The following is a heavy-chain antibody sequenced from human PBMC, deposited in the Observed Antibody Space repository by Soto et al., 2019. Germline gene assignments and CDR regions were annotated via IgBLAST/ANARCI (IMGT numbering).Heavy chain of an antibody. CDR1: GDSVSSNSAA. Sequence: SQTLSLTCAISGDSVSSNSAAWNWIRQSPSRGLEWLGRPYYRSKWYNDYAVSVKSRITINPDTSKNQFSLQLNSVTPEDTAVYYCARGGYCTGASCYWGSGMDCWGQWTTVTVSS. V-gene: IGHV6-1*01. D-gene: IGHD2-8*02. J-gene: IGHJ6*02. CDR2: PYYRSKWYN. CDR3: ARGGYCTGASCYWGSGMDC.